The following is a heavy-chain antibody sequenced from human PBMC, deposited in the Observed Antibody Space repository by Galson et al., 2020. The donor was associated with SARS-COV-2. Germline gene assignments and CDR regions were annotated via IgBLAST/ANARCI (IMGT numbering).Heavy chain of an antibody. CDR3: AKYDAGIL. CDR1: GFTISRFC. CDR2: IGPDGSQQ. Sequence: GESLKISCAGSGFTISRFCMNWVRQAPGKGLEWVANIGPDGSQQHYMDSVKGRFVISRDNAQNSVYLQMNGLRAEDTAVYYCAKYDAGILWGQGTMVTVAS. J-gene: IGHJ3*01. D-gene: IGHD3-3*01. V-gene: IGHV3-7*01.